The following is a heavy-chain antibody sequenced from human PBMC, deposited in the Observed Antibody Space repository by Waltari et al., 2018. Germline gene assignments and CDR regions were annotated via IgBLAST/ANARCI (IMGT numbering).Heavy chain of an antibody. CDR2: IYHSGST. D-gene: IGHD1-26*01. CDR1: GYSISSGYY. CDR3: ARAHSGSYSYVNWFDP. Sequence: QVQLQESGPGLVKPSETLSLTCAVSGYSISSGYYWGWIRQPPEKGLEGIGSIYHSGSTYYNPSLKSRVTISIDTSKNQFSLRLSSVTAADTAVYYCARAHSGSYSYVNWFDPWGQGTLVTVSS. V-gene: IGHV4-38-2*01. J-gene: IGHJ5*02.